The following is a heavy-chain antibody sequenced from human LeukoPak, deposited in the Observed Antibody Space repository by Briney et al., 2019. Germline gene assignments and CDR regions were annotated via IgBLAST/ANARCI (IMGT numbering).Heavy chain of an antibody. CDR3: ARDRTGEGPYYDFWSGYYRPQNDAFDI. D-gene: IGHD3-3*01. Sequence: SETLSLTCTVSGGSISSSSYYWGWIRQPPGKGLEWLGSIYYSGSTYYNPSLKSRATISVDTSKTQFSLKLSSVTAAATAVYYCARDRTGEGPYYDFWSGYYRPQNDAFDIWGQGTMVTVSS. J-gene: IGHJ3*02. CDR2: IYYSGST. CDR1: GGSISSSSYY. V-gene: IGHV4-39*07.